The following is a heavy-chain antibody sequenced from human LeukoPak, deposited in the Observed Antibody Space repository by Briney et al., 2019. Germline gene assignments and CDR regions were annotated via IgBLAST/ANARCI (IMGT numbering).Heavy chain of an antibody. CDR1: GFTLSSYG. V-gene: IGHV3-30*02. Sequence: PGGSLRLSCAASGFTLSSYGMHWVRQAPGKGLEWVAFIRYDGSNKYYADSVKGRFTISRDNSKNTLYLQMNSLRAEDTAVYYCAKDRAVTAAVGSWFDPWGQGTLVTVSS. CDR3: AKDRAVTAAVGSWFDP. D-gene: IGHD6-13*01. CDR2: IRYDGSNK. J-gene: IGHJ5*02.